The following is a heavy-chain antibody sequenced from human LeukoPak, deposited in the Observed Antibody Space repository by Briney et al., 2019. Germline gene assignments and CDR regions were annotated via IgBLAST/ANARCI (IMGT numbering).Heavy chain of an antibody. CDR2: IYYSGST. D-gene: IGHD6-19*01. CDR3: ARIPTNAVPSAHNGFDI. V-gene: IGHV4-39*01. CDR1: GGSIGSTNYY. J-gene: IGHJ3*02. Sequence: SETLSLTCTVSGGSIGSTNYYWGWIRQPPGKGLEWIANIYYSGSTYYNSSLKSRVTISVDTSKNQFSLRLNSVTAADTSIYYCARIPTNAVPSAHNGFDIWGQGTMLTVSS.